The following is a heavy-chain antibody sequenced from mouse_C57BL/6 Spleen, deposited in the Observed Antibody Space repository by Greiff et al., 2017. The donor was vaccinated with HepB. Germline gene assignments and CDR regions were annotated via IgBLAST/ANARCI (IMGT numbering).Heavy chain of an antibody. Sequence: VKLMESGPELVKPGASVKISCKASGYSFTSYYIHWVKQRPGQGLEWIGWIYPGSGNTKYNEKFKGKATLTADTSSSTAYMQLSSLTSEDSAVYYCARGEGSSYGYAMDYWGQGTSVTVSS. D-gene: IGHD1-1*01. V-gene: IGHV1-66*01. CDR2: IYPGSGNT. CDR3: ARGEGSSYGYAMDY. CDR1: GYSFTSYY. J-gene: IGHJ4*01.